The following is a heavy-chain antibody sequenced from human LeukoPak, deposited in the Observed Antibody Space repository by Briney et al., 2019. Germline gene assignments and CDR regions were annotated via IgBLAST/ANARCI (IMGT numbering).Heavy chain of an antibody. CDR2: INPSGGST. CDR1: GYTFTSYY. D-gene: IGHD3-22*01. Sequence: GASVKVSCKASGYTFTSYYMHWVRQAPGQGLEWMGIINPSGGSTSYAQKFQGRVTMTRDTSTSTVYMELSSLRAEDTAVYYCASAVDSSGYRFFIDAFDIWGQGTMVTVSS. CDR3: ASAVDSSGYRFFIDAFDI. V-gene: IGHV1-46*01. J-gene: IGHJ3*02.